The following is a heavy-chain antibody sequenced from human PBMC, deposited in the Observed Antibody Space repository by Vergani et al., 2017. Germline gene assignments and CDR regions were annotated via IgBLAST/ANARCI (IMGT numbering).Heavy chain of an antibody. CDR3: ARVNYDILTDYFYYYYGMDV. D-gene: IGHD3-9*01. CDR2: IKQDGSEN. CDR1: GFTFSSYW. Sequence: ELQLVESGGGLVQPGGSLRLSCAASGFTFSSYWMSWVRQAPGKGLEWVANIKQDGSENYYVDSVKGRFSISRDNAKNSLYLQMNSLRAEDTAVYYCARVNYDILTDYFYYYYGMDVWGQGTTVTVSS. J-gene: IGHJ6*02. V-gene: IGHV3-7*04.